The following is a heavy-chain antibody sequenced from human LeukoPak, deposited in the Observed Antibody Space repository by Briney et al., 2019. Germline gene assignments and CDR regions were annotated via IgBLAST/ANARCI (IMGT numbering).Heavy chain of an antibody. Sequence: ASVKVSCKVSGYTLTELSMHWVRQAPGKGLEWMGGFDPEDGETIYAQKFQGRVTMTRDTSISTAYMELSRLRSDDTAVYYCARGMKYYYGSGSYSYFDYWGQGTLVTVSS. D-gene: IGHD3-10*01. CDR1: GYTLTELS. CDR2: FDPEDGET. V-gene: IGHV1-24*01. J-gene: IGHJ4*02. CDR3: ARGMKYYYGSGSYSYFDY.